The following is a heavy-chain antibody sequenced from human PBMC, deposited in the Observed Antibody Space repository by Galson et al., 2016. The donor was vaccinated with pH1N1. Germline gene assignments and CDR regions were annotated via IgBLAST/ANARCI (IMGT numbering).Heavy chain of an antibody. CDR3: TKARVGNYYFDY. Sequence: SLRLSCAASGFTFGDYAMRWVRQAPGKGLEYVSSISTSSGTTYYGDSVRGRFTISRDNSKNTVYLQMNSLRAEDTAIYYCTKARVGNYYFDYWGQGPRSPSPQ. CDR2: ISTSSGTT. CDR1: GFTFGDYA. V-gene: IGHV3-23*01. J-gene: IGHJ4*02. D-gene: IGHD1-7*01.